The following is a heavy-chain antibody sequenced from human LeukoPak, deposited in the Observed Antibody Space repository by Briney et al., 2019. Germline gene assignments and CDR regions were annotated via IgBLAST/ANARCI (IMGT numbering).Heavy chain of an antibody. CDR3: ARDPGEQPYYYNYYMDV. V-gene: IGHV3-30*03. Sequence: GGSLRLSCAASGFTFSSYAMSWVRQAPGKGLEWVAVISYDGSNKYYADSVKGRFTISRDNSKNTLYLQMNSLRAEDTAIYFCARDPGEQPYYYNYYMDVWGKGTTVTVSS. CDR2: ISYDGSNK. J-gene: IGHJ6*03. D-gene: IGHD3-16*01. CDR1: GFTFSSYA.